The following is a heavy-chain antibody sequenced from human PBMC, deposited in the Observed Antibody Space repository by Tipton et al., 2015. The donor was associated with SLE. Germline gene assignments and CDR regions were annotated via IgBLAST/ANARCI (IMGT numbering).Heavy chain of an antibody. CDR3: AREVGGNSYGFDC. CDR2: IYSGGRT. J-gene: IGHJ4*02. D-gene: IGHD5-18*01. Sequence: SLRLSCLVSGFTYGDYAASWVRQAPGQGLEWVSVIYSGGRTNYADSVKGRFTISRDSSKNTLYLQVNSLRAEDTAVYYCAREVGGNSYGFDCWGQGTLVTVSS. CDR1: GFTYGDYA. V-gene: IGHV3-53*01.